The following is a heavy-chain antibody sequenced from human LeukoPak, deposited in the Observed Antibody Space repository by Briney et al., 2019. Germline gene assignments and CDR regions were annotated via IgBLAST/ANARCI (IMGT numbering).Heavy chain of an antibody. CDR1: GGSISSGSYY. Sequence: SETLSLTCTVSGGSISSGSYYWSWIRQPAGKGLEWIGRIYTTGSTNYNPSLKSRVTISVDTSKNQFSLKLSSVTAADTAVYYCARDREHYGSGSFFDPWGQGTLVTVSS. V-gene: IGHV4-61*02. D-gene: IGHD3-10*01. CDR2: IYTTGST. J-gene: IGHJ5*02. CDR3: ARDREHYGSGSFFDP.